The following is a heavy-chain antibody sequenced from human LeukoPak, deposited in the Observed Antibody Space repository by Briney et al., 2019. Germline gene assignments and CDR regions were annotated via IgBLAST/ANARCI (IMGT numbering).Heavy chain of an antibody. J-gene: IGHJ4*02. Sequence: PGGSLRLSCAASGFTFSTYYMTWVRQAPGKGLEWVANIKQDGSQKYYVDSVQGRFTISRDNAKNSLYLQMNSLRAEDTAVYYCAAQRAVGSDYWGQGTLVTVSS. D-gene: IGHD6-19*01. V-gene: IGHV3-7*01. CDR2: IKQDGSQK. CDR1: GFTFSTYY. CDR3: AAQRAVGSDY.